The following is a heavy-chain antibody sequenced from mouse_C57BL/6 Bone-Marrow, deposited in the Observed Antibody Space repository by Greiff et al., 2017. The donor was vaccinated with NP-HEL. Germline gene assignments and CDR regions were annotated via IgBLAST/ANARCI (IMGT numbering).Heavy chain of an antibody. J-gene: IGHJ3*01. D-gene: IGHD4-1*01. CDR2: IDPSDSYT. V-gene: IGHV1-69*01. Sequence: QVQLQQPGAELVMPGASVKLSCKASGYTFTSYWMHWVKQRPGQGLEWIGAIDPSDSYTNYNQKFKGKSTLTVDKSSSTAYMQLSSLTSEDSAVYYCARGNWAWFAYWGQGTLVTVSA. CDR1: GYTFTSYW. CDR3: ARGNWAWFAY.